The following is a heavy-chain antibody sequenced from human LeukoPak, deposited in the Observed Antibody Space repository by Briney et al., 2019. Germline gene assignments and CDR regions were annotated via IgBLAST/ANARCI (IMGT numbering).Heavy chain of an antibody. CDR2: IGTSSSDK. V-gene: IGHV3-21*01. CDR3: ARDRSPLYYDSSGYDF. Sequence: GGSLRLSCAASGFAFSSYSMTWVRQAPGKGLEWVSSIGTSSSDKAYADSVKGRFTISRDNAMKSVYLQMNSPRAEDTAVYYCARDRSPLYYDSSGYDFGGQGTPVTVSS. J-gene: IGHJ4*02. CDR1: GFAFSSYS. D-gene: IGHD3-22*01.